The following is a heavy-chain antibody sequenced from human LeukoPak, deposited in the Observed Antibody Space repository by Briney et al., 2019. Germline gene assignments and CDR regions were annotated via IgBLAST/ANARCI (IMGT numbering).Heavy chain of an antibody. V-gene: IGHV5-51*01. CDR3: ARRKNYYFDY. CDR1: GYSFTDYW. J-gene: IGHJ4*02. CDR2: FYPDDSDT. D-gene: IGHD1-7*01. Sequence: GESLKISCKGSGYSFTDYWIGWVRQMPGKGLEWMGIFYPDDSDTRYNPSFQGQVTISADKSISTAYPQWSSLKASDTAMYYCARRKNYYFDYWGQGTLVTVSS.